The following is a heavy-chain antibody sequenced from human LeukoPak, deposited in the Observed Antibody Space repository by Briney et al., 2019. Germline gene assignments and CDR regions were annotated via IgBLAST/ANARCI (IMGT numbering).Heavy chain of an antibody. CDR3: TTGSTIFGVDTRPNDY. J-gene: IGHJ4*02. Sequence: GGSLRLSCAASGFTFSNAWMSWVRQAPGKGLEWVGRIKSKTDGGTTDYAAPVKGRFTISRDDSKNTLYLQMNSLKTEDTAVYYCTTGSTIFGVDTRPNDYWGQGTLVTVSS. CDR1: GFTFSNAW. CDR2: IKSKTDGGTT. D-gene: IGHD3-3*01. V-gene: IGHV3-15*01.